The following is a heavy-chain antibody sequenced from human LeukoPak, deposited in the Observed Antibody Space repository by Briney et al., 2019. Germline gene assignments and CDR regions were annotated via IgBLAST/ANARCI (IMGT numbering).Heavy chain of an antibody. Sequence: SETLSLTCAVYGGSFSGYYWSWIRQPPGKGLEWIGKINHSGSTNYNPSLKSRVTISVDTSKNQFSLKLSSVTAADTAVYYCARRGYSSGWYHSGWFDPWGQGTLVTVSS. CDR3: ARRGYSSGWYHSGWFDP. V-gene: IGHV4-34*01. CDR2: INHSGST. J-gene: IGHJ5*02. D-gene: IGHD6-19*01. CDR1: GGSFSGYY.